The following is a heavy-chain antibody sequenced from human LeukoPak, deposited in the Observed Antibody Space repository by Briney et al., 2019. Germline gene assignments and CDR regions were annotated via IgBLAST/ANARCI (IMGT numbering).Heavy chain of an antibody. V-gene: IGHV4-59*01. D-gene: IGHD3-10*02. CDR1: ADSMNNYY. CDR3: AKTGSLFGRFLDH. CDR2: MHPGGTT. J-gene: IGHJ4*02. Sequence: SETLSLTCSVFADSMNNYYWTWIRQPPGKGLEWVGNMHPGGTTKFNPSLEGRVTMSIDTSNKQFSLRLRSVTAADTATYYCAKTGSLFGRFLDHWGPGALVIVSS.